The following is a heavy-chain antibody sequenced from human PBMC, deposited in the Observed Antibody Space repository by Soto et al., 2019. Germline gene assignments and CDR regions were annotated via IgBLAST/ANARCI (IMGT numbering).Heavy chain of an antibody. CDR2: SSNSGTYT. CDR1: GFTFSDYY. Sequence: PGGSLRLSCTASGFTFSDYYMSWIRQAPGKGLEWVSYSSNSGTYTKYAASVKGRFSISRDNAKNSLYLQINSLRGDDTATYYCARSGENYNIIDYWGQGT. J-gene: IGHJ4*02. CDR3: ARSGENYNIIDY. V-gene: IGHV3-11*06. D-gene: IGHD3-9*01.